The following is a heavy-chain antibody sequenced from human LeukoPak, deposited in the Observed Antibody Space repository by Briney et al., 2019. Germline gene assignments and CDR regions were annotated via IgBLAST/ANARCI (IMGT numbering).Heavy chain of an antibody. V-gene: IGHV3-7*01. CDR2: IKQDGSET. CDR3: ACDFWGAYRVDFFDY. Sequence: GGSLTLSCAASGFTFSNYWMSCVRRAPGKGLEWVANIKQDGSETYYVDSVRGRFTISRDNAKHSLFMQMNSLRAEGPAVYYCACDFWGAYRVDFFDYWGQGTLVTVSS. J-gene: IGHJ4*02. D-gene: IGHD3-3*01. CDR1: GFTFSNYW.